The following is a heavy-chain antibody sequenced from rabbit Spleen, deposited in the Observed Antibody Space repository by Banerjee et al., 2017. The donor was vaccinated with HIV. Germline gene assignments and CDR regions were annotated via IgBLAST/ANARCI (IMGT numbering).Heavy chain of an antibody. J-gene: IGHJ3*01. V-gene: IGHV1S28*01. Sequence: QSLEESGGGLVKPGGTLTLTCTVSGFSFSSYGVSWVRQAPGKGLEWIGYIDPVFGSAYYASWVNGRFSISRENTQNTVSLQLNSLTAADTATYFCARGGGLWGQGTLVTVS. CDR3: ARGGGL. CDR1: GFSFSSYG. CDR2: IDPVFGSA.